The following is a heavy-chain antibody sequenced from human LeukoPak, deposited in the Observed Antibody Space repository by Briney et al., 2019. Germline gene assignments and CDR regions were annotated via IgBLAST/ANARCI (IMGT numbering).Heavy chain of an antibody. Sequence: SETLSLTCTVSGGSISSSTYYWGWIRRPPGKGLEWIGSIYYSGSTYYNPSLKRRVTVSVDTSKNQFSLKLSSVTAADTAAYYCVRGSTLRHYQYWGQGTLVTVSS. CDR3: VRGSTLRHYQY. J-gene: IGHJ4*02. D-gene: IGHD3-16*01. CDR1: GGSISSSTYY. V-gene: IGHV4-39*01. CDR2: IYYSGST.